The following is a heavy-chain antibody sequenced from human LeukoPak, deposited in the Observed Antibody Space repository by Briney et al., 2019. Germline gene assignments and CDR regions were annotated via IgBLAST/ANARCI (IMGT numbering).Heavy chain of an antibody. J-gene: IGHJ6*03. Sequence: SVKVSCKASGGTFSNYAISWVRQAPGQGLEWMGGIIPLFGTANYAQKFQGRVTITTDASTSTAYMELSSLRSEDTAVYYCARSYGSGSYYLYYYYYMDVWGKGTTVTVSS. CDR1: GGTFSNYA. D-gene: IGHD3-10*01. CDR2: IIPLFGTA. CDR3: ARSYGSGSYYLYYYYYMDV. V-gene: IGHV1-69*05.